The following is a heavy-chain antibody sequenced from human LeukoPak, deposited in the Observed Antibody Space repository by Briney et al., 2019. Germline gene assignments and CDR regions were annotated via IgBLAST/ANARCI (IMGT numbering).Heavy chain of an antibody. V-gene: IGHV4-34*01. Sequence: SETLSLTCAVYGGSFSGYYWSWIRQPPGKGLEWIGEINHSGSTNYNPSLKSRVTISVDTSKNQFSLKLSFVTAADTAVYYCARSGPQRTAWFDPWGQGTLVTVSS. CDR3: ARSGPQRTAWFDP. CDR2: INHSGST. CDR1: GGSFSGYY. J-gene: IGHJ5*02. D-gene: IGHD6-25*01.